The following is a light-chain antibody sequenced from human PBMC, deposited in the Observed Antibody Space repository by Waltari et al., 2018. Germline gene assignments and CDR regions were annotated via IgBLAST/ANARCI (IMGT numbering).Light chain of an antibody. CDR3: LLYSGDVQVGV. CDR2: STT. J-gene: IGLJ3*02. CDR1: TGAVTSTYY. Sequence: QTVVTQEPSLTVSPGGTVTLTCGSSTGAVTSTYYPNWFQQKPGQAPRSLIYSTTKKHSWTPARFSGSLLGGKAALTLSGVQPEDEGDYYCLLYSGDVQVGVFGGGTKLTVL. V-gene: IGLV7-43*01.